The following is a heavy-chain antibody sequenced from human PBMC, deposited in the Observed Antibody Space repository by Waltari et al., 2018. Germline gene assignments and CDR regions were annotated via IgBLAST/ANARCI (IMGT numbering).Heavy chain of an antibody. J-gene: IGHJ4*02. CDR3: AKDLDTETTTLSD. Sequence: QVQLVESGGGAVQPGRSLRLSCAASGFTFRSYGMHWVRQAPGKGLEWVALISYVGSKTDYGASVKGRFTISRDDSHNTLYLQMHSLRPEDTAVYFCAKDLDTETTTLSDWGQGTLVTASA. D-gene: IGHD1-1*01. CDR1: GFTFRSYG. CDR2: ISYVGSKT. V-gene: IGHV3-30*18.